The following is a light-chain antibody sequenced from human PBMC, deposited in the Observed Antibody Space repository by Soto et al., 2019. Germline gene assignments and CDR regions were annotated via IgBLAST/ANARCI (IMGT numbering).Light chain of an antibody. CDR1: STDVGGYNY. CDR2: DVT. J-gene: IGLJ1*01. CDR3: SSYRSSSTLGV. Sequence: QSVLTQPASVSGSPGESITISCTGTSTDVGGYNYVSWYQQHPGKAPKLMIYDVTNRPSGVSNRFSGSKSGNTASLTISGLLADDEADYYCSSYRSSSTLGVFGPGTKVTVL. V-gene: IGLV2-14*03.